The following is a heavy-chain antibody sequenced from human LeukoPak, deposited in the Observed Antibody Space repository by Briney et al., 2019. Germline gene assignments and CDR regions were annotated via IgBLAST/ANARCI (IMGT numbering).Heavy chain of an antibody. D-gene: IGHD2-21*02. CDR1: GFTFSSYA. CDR3: AKDRVTIGAFAI. CDR2: ISGSGGST. V-gene: IGHV3-23*01. J-gene: IGHJ3*02. Sequence: PGGSLRLSCEASGFTFSSYAISWVRQAPGKGLEWVSAISGSGGSTYYADSVKGRFTISRDNSKNTLYLQMNSLRAEYTAVYYCAKDRVTIGAFAIWGQRTMVTVSS.